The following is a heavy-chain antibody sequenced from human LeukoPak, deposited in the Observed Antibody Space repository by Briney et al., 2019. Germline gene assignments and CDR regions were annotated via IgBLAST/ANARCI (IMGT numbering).Heavy chain of an antibody. CDR1: GGSISSSSYY. Sequence: SETLSLTCTVSGGSISSSSYYWGWIRQPPGKGLEWIGSIYYSGSTYYNSSLKSRVTISVDTSKNQFSLKLSSVTAADTAVYYCARHDIVGLYFDYWGQGTLVTVSS. J-gene: IGHJ4*02. D-gene: IGHD1-26*01. CDR3: ARHDIVGLYFDY. CDR2: IYYSGST. V-gene: IGHV4-39*01.